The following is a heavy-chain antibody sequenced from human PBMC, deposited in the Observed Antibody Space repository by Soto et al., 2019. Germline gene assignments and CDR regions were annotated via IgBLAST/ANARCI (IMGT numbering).Heavy chain of an antibody. D-gene: IGHD4-17*01. CDR2: ISGSGGST. V-gene: IGHV3-23*01. CDR1: GFTFSSYA. J-gene: IGHJ6*03. Sequence: EVQLLESGGGLVQPGGSLRLSCAASGFTFSSYAMSWVRQAPGKGLEWVSAISGSGGSTYYADSVKGRFTISRDNSKNSLYLQMNSLRAEDTAVYYCAKDGVEPPPYGDYDHNYCYYYYMDVWGKGTTVTVCS. CDR3: AKDGVEPPPYGDYDHNYCYYYYMDV.